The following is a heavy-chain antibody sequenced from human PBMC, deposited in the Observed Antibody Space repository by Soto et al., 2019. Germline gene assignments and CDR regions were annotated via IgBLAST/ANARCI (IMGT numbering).Heavy chain of an antibody. CDR3: TRGPRPSSVGTGAF. V-gene: IGHV3-74*01. J-gene: IGHJ4*02. Sequence: GGSLRLSCTASGFTFSMYWMHWVRQVPGKGPEWVSRISDDGSRADYADSVKGRFTISRDNAKNTLYLEMHVLRADDTAVYYCTRGPRPSSVGTGAFWGQGTPVTVSS. CDR2: ISDDGSRA. CDR1: GFTFSMYW. D-gene: IGHD3-10*01.